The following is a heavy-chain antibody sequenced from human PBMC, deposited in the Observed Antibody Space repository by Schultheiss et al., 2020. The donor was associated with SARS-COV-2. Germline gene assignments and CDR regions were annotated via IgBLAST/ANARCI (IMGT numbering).Heavy chain of an antibody. CDR2: INHSGST. J-gene: IGHJ4*02. D-gene: IGHD6-19*01. V-gene: IGHV4-34*01. Sequence: SETLSLTCAVYGGSFSGYYWSWIRQPPGKGLEWIGEINHSGSTNYNPSLKSRVTISVDTSKDQFSLKLSSVTAADTAVYYCSSSGWYSDYWGQGTLVTVSS. CDR1: GGSFSGYY. CDR3: SSSGWYSDY.